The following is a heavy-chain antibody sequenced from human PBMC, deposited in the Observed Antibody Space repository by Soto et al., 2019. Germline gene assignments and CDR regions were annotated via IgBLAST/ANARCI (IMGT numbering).Heavy chain of an antibody. D-gene: IGHD2-8*01. Sequence: GASVKVSCKASGYTFTSYYMHWVRQAPGQGLEWMGIINPSGGSTSYAQKFQGRVTMTRDTSTSTVYVELSSLRSEDTAVYYCATLTNGVSRAKSYYYGTDVWGQGTTVTVSS. CDR2: INPSGGST. V-gene: IGHV1-46*01. CDR1: GYTFTSYY. CDR3: ATLTNGVSRAKSYYYGTDV. J-gene: IGHJ6*02.